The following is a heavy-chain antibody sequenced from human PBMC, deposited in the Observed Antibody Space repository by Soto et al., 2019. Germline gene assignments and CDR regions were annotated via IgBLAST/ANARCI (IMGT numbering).Heavy chain of an antibody. CDR2: INPILSMS. Sequence: QVQLVQSGAEVKRPGSSVKVSCKASGDTFTFYSINWVRQAPGLGLEWMGRINPILSMSNYAQRFQGRVTMTADKXTSTAYMELSSLRSEDTAIYYCARSYGSGYRAFDYWGQGARVTVSS. CDR1: GDTFTFYS. D-gene: IGHD3-10*01. J-gene: IGHJ4*02. CDR3: ARSYGSGYRAFDY. V-gene: IGHV1-69*02.